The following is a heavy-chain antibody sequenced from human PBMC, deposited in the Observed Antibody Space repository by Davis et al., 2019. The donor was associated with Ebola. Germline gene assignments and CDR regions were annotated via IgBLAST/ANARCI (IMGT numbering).Heavy chain of an antibody. CDR2: FHPGDSDS. D-gene: IGHD1/OR15-1a*01. CDR3: AIEQPGHYWYFDL. CDR1: GYSFTSYW. Sequence: GESLKISCKGSGYSFTSYWIGWVRQMPGKDLEWMGIFHPGDSDSRYNPSFQSQVTISADKSINTAYLQWSSLKASDTAMYYCAIEQPGHYWYFDLWGRGTLVTVSS. V-gene: IGHV5-51*01. J-gene: IGHJ2*01.